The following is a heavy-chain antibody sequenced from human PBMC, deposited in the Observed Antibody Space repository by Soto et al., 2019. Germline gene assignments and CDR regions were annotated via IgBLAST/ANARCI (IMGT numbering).Heavy chain of an antibody. CDR3: ARALFRAGFFDY. CDR2: IYYSGST. D-gene: IGHD3-10*01. CDR1: GGSISSYY. J-gene: IGHJ4*02. V-gene: IGHV4-59*01. Sequence: SETLSLTCTVSGGSISSYYWSWIRQPPGKGLEWIGYIYYSGSTNYNPSLKSRVTMSVDTSKNQFSLKLSSVTAADTAVYYCARALFRAGFFDYWGQGTLVTVSS.